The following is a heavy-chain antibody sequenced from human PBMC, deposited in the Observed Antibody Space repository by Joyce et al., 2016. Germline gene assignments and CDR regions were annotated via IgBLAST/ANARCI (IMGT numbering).Heavy chain of an antibody. V-gene: IGHV4-34*01. CDR2: INHSATT. D-gene: IGHD3-10*01. J-gene: IGHJ6*02. Sequence: QVQVQQWGAGLLKPSETLSLTCAVCGGSFSGYYWTWVRQPPGKGLEWIGEINHSATTNYSPSLKRRLTISVDTYKNQFSLKLSSVTAADTAVYYCARAVVRGYYYYYGMDVWGQGTTVTVSS. CDR3: ARAVVRGYYYYYGMDV. CDR1: GGSFSGYY.